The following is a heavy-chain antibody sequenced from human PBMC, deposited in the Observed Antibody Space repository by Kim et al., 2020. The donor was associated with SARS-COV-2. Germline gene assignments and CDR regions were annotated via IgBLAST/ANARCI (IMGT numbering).Heavy chain of an antibody. CDR2: ISSSSSTI. Sequence: GGSLRLSCAASGFTFSSYSMNWVRQAPGKGLEWVSYISSSSSTIYYADSVKGRFTISRDNAKNSLYLQMNSLRDEDTAVYYCASNPLMVRGVTTSYWGQGTLVTVSS. V-gene: IGHV3-48*02. CDR3: ASNPLMVRGVTTSY. D-gene: IGHD3-10*01. CDR1: GFTFSSYS. J-gene: IGHJ4*02.